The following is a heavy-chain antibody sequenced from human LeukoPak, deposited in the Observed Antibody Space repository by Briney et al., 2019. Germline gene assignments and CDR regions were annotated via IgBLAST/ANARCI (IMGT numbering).Heavy chain of an antibody. CDR2: IIPIFGTA. J-gene: IGHJ5*02. Sequence: SVKVSCKASGGTFSSYAISWVRQAPGQGLEWMGGIIPIFGTANYAQKFQGRVTITADESTSTAYMELSSLRSEDTAVYYCARDSSRGYSSSWGGFDPWGQGTLVTVSS. V-gene: IGHV1-69*13. CDR3: ARDSSRGYSSSWGGFDP. CDR1: GGTFSSYA. D-gene: IGHD6-13*01.